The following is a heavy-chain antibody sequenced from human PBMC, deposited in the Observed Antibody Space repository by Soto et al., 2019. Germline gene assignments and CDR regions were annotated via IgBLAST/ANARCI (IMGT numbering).Heavy chain of an antibody. V-gene: IGHV2-5*02. Sequence: QITLKESGPPLVRPAQTLTLTCAFSGFSLTTTRMGVAWIRQPPGKALEWLALIYWDDDKRYSPSLKNRLTVFKDNSTNPVVLTITHIRPDDTGTYFCAHAGDFDLLSFDRWGPGTLVTVSS. D-gene: IGHD2-15*01. J-gene: IGHJ4*02. CDR1: GFSLTTTRMG. CDR3: AHAGDFDLLSFDR. CDR2: IYWDDDK.